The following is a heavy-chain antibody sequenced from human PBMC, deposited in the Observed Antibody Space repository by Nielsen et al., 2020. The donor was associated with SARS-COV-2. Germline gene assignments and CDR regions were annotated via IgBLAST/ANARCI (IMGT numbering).Heavy chain of an antibody. CDR2: ISGSGGKT. V-gene: IGHV3-23*01. CDR3: AKVEGTWS. CDR1: GFTIANYA. J-gene: IGHJ4*02. Sequence: GGSLRLSCAAPGFTIANYAMSWVRQAPGKGLEWVSAISGSGGKTYYADSVKGRFTISRDNSKNMMYLQMNTLRAEDTAVYYCAKVEGTWSWGQGTRVTVSS. D-gene: IGHD3-10*01.